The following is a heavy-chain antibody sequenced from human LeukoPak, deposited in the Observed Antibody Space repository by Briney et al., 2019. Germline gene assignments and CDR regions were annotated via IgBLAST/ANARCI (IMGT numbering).Heavy chain of an antibody. CDR1: GGSISSSNW. CDR2: IYHSGST. J-gene: IGHJ4*02. CDR3: ASTVVTAIAYFDY. Sequence: PSGTLSLTCAVSGGSISSSNWWSWVRQPPGKGLEWIGEIYHSGSTNYNPSLKSRVTISVDKSKNQFSLKLSSVTAADTAVYYCASTVVTAIAYFDYWGQGTLVTVSS. D-gene: IGHD2-21*02. V-gene: IGHV4-4*02.